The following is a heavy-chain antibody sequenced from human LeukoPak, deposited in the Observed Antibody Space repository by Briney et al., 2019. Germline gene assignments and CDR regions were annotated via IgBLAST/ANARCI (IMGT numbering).Heavy chain of an antibody. Sequence: PSQTLSLTCIVSGGSISSCSYYWSWIRQPAGKGLEWIGRMYNRGSTNYNPSLRSRVTISVDTSKNQFSLKLSSVTAADTAVYYCARVIEYYYYMDVWGKGTTVTVSS. J-gene: IGHJ6*03. CDR2: MYNRGST. CDR1: GGSISSCSYY. V-gene: IGHV4-61*02. D-gene: IGHD5-24*01. CDR3: ARVIEYYYYMDV.